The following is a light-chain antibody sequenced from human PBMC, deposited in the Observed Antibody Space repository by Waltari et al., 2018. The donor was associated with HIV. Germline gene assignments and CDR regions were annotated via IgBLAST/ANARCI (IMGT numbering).Light chain of an antibody. Sequence: SYELTQPPSVSVSPGQPARITCSGDALPKRYSYWYQQKSGQAPVLVIYKDNKRPSGITERFSGSSSGTMATLTISGAQVEDEADYYCYSTDNNGDRGVFGGGTKVSVL. CDR1: ALPKRY. J-gene: IGLJ2*01. CDR3: YSTDNNGDRGV. CDR2: KDN. V-gene: IGLV3-10*01.